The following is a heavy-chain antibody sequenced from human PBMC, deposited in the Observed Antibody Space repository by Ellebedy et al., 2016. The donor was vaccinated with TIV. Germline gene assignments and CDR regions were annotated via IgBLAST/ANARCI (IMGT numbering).Heavy chain of an antibody. D-gene: IGHD1-26*01. CDR3: ARGGSYYADY. CDR2: IWYDGGNK. J-gene: IGHJ4*02. Sequence: PGGSLRLSCAASGFTFSSYGMHWVRQAPGKELEWVAVIWYDGGNKYYAHSVKGRFTISRDNSKNTLYLQMNSLGAEDTAVYYCARGGSYYADYWGQGTLVTVSS. CDR1: GFTFSSYG. V-gene: IGHV3-33*01.